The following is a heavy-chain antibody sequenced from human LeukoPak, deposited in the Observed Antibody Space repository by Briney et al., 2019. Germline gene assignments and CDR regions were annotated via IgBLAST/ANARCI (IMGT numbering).Heavy chain of an antibody. CDR3: ARVMTDFWGGSEVFIF. CDR2: INPNSGGT. CDR1: GYTFTGYY. Sequence: ASVKVSCKASGYTFTGYYMHWVRQAPGQGLEWMGWINPNSGGTNYAQKFQGRVTMTRDTSISTAYMELSRLRSDDTAVYYCARVMTDFWGGSEVFIFGGQGTMATVSS. D-gene: IGHD3-3*01. V-gene: IGHV1-2*02. J-gene: IGHJ3*01.